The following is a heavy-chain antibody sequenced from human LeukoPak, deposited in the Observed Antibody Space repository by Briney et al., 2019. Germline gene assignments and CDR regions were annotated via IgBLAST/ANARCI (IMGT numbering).Heavy chain of an antibody. CDR1: GFTVSSNS. CDR2: IYSGGSS. D-gene: IGHD4-11*01. Sequence: PGGSLRLSCAASGFTVSSNSMNWVRQAPGKGLKWVSVIYSGGSSSYADSVKGRFTISRDNSKNTLYLQMNSLRAEDTAVYYCASRATVTTDRFWFDPWGQGTLVTVSS. V-gene: IGHV3-53*01. J-gene: IGHJ5*02. CDR3: ASRATVTTDRFWFDP.